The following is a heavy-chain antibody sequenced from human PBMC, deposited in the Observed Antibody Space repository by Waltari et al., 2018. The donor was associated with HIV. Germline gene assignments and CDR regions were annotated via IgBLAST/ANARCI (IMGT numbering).Heavy chain of an antibody. CDR2: INPSGGGT. V-gene: IGHV1-46*01. CDR1: GNTFPSYY. Sequence: QVQLVQSGAEVKKPGASVKVSCKASGNTFPSYYMHWVRQAPGQGPEWMGMINPSGGGTRYAQKFQGRVTMTRDTSTSTVYMELSSLRSEDTAVYYCTRDPVQQRGRGGFDPWGQGTLVTVSS. CDR3: TRDPVQQRGRGGFDP. D-gene: IGHD6-25*01. J-gene: IGHJ5*02.